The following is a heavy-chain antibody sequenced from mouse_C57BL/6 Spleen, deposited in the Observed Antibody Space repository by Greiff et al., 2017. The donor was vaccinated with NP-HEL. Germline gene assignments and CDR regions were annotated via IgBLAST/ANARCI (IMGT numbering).Heavy chain of an antibody. CDR2: IHPNSGST. Sequence: QVQLQQPGAELVKPGASVKLSCKASGYTFTSYWMHWVKQRPGQGLEWIGMIHPNSGSTNYNEKFKSKATLTVDKSSSTAYMQLSSLTSEDSAVYYCAREPIYEGYYYAMDYWGQGTSVTVSS. D-gene: IGHD2-3*01. J-gene: IGHJ4*01. CDR1: GYTFTSYW. V-gene: IGHV1-64*01. CDR3: AREPIYEGYYYAMDY.